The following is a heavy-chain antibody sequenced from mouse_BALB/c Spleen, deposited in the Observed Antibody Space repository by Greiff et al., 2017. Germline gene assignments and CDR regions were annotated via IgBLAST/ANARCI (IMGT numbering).Heavy chain of an antibody. V-gene: IGHV5-17*02. J-gene: IGHJ4*01. CDR3: ARSGGYDSYYYAMDY. CDR2: ISSGSSTI. Sequence: EVKVVESGGGLVQPGGSRKLSCAASGFTFSSFGMHWVRQAPEKGLEWVAYISSGSSTIYYADTVKGRFTISRDNPKNTLFLQMTSLRSEDTAMYYCARSGGYDSYYYAMDYWGQGTSVTVSA. D-gene: IGHD2-2*01. CDR1: GFTFSSFG.